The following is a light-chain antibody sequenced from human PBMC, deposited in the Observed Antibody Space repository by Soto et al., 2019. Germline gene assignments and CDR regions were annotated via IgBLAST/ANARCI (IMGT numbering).Light chain of an antibody. V-gene: IGLV3-21*02. Sequence: SYELTQPPSVSVAPGQTARITCEENSIGSKSVHWYQQKPGXAPVLVVYDDSDRPSGIPERFSGSNSGDTATLTISSVEAGDEADYSCQVWHSSSVDYVFGSGTKATVL. J-gene: IGLJ1*01. CDR1: SIGSKS. CDR3: QVWHSSSVDYV. CDR2: DDS.